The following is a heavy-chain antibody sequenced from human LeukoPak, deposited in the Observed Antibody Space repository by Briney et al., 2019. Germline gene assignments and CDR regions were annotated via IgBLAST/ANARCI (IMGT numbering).Heavy chain of an antibody. CDR3: ARDGHSSSWNAEYFQH. CDR2: ISYDGSNK. D-gene: IGHD6-13*01. J-gene: IGHJ1*01. Sequence: GRSLRLSCAASGFTFSSYAMHWVRQAPGKGLEWVAVISYDGSNKYYADSVKGRFTISRDNSKNTLYLQMNSLRAEDTAVYYCARDGHSSSWNAEYFQHWGQGTLVTVSS. CDR1: GFTFSSYA. V-gene: IGHV3-30*04.